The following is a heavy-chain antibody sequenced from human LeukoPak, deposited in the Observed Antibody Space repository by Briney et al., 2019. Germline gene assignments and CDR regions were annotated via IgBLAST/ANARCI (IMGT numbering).Heavy chain of an antibody. D-gene: IGHD3-22*01. V-gene: IGHV1-18*01. J-gene: IGHJ4*02. CDR1: GYTFTSYG. Sequence: ASVKVSCKASGYTFTSYGISWVRQAPGQGLEWMGWISAYNGSTNYVQKLQGRVTMTTDTSTSTAYMELRSLRSDDTAVYYCARVGNSIVSDGYFDYWGQGTLVTVSS. CDR2: ISAYNGST. CDR3: ARVGNSIVSDGYFDY.